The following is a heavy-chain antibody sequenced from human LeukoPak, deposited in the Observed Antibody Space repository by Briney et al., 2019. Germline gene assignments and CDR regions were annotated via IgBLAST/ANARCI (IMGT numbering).Heavy chain of an antibody. V-gene: IGHV4-39*01. CDR2: IYYSGST. Sequence: SETLSLTCTVSGGSISTSGYYWGWFRQPPGKGLEWIGTIYYSGSTYYNASLKSRVTASVDTSRNHFSLQLTSVTAADTAVYYCATHFPAVVPPQSWGQGILVTVSS. D-gene: IGHD6-19*01. CDR1: GGSISTSGYY. J-gene: IGHJ4*02. CDR3: ATHFPAVVPPQS.